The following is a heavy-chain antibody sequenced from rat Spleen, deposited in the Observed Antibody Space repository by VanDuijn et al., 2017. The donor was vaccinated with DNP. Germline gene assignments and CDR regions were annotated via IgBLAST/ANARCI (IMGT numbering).Heavy chain of an antibody. V-gene: IGHV5-7*01. CDR2: ISYDGSST. CDR3: ATHQGVRIITPYNWFAY. Sequence: EVQLVESGGGLVQPGNSLKLSCAASGFTFSDYAMAWVRQSPKKGLEWVATISYDGSSTYYRDSVKGRFTISRDNAKSTLYLQMDSLRSEDTATYYCATHQGVRIITPYNWFAYWGQGTLVTVSS. D-gene: IGHD1-6*01. J-gene: IGHJ3*01. CDR1: GFTFSDYA.